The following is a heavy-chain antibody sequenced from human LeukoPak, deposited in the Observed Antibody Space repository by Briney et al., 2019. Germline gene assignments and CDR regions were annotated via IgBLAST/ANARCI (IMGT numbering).Heavy chain of an antibody. CDR2: ISGSGGST. Sequence: GGSLRLSCAASGVTFSSYAMSWVRQAPGRGLEWVSAISGSGGSTYYADSVKGRFTISRDNSKNTLYLQMNSLGAEDTAVYYGAKGGESGGVWKYYFDYWGQGTLVTVSS. CDR3: AKGGESGGVWKYYFDY. CDR1: GVTFSSYA. V-gene: IGHV3-23*01. D-gene: IGHD2-8*02. J-gene: IGHJ4*02.